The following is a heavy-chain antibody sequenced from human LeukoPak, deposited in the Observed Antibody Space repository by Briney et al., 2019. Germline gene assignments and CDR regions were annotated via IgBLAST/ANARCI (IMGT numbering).Heavy chain of an antibody. D-gene: IGHD2-2*01. V-gene: IGHV3-30-3*01. CDR2: ISYDGSNK. CDR3: AREGCSSTSCYEGLNWFDP. Sequence: GGSLRLSCAASGFTFSSYAMHWVRQAPGKGLEWVAVISYDGSNKYYADSVKGRFTISRDNSKNTLYLQMNSLRAEDTAVYYCAREGCSSTSCYEGLNWFDPWGQGTLVTVSS. J-gene: IGHJ5*02. CDR1: GFTFSSYA.